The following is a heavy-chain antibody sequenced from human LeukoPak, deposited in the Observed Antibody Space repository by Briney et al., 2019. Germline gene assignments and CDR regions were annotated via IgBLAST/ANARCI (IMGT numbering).Heavy chain of an antibody. J-gene: IGHJ6*02. CDR2: IYYSGST. D-gene: IGHD3-10*01. V-gene: IGHV4-59*01. Sequence: SETLSLTCTVSGGSISSYYWSWIRQPPGKGLEWIGYIYYSGSTNYNPSLKSRVTISVDTSKNQFSLKLSSVTAADTAVYYCARMCSFTMVRGVMGAYGMDVWGQGTTVTVSS. CDR1: GGSISSYY. CDR3: ARMCSFTMVRGVMGAYGMDV.